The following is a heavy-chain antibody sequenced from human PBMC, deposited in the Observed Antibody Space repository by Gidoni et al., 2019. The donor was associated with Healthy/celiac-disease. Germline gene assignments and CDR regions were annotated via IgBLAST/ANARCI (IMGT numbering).Heavy chain of an antibody. D-gene: IGHD3-10*01. CDR1: GGPFSSYA. CDR3: ARMHYYGSGSYPFDY. J-gene: IGHJ4*02. V-gene: IGHV1-69*01. Sequence: QVQLVQSGAEVKKPGSSVKVSCKASGGPFSSYAISWVRQAPGQGLEWMGGIIPIFGTANYAQKFQGRVTINADESTSTAYMELSSLRSEDTAVYYCARMHYYGSGSYPFDYWGQGTLVTVSS. CDR2: IIPIFGTA.